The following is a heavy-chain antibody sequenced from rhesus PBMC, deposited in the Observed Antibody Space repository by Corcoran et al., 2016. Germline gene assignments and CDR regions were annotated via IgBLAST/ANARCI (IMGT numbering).Heavy chain of an antibody. CDR2: ISWSGVST. V-gene: IGHV3-201*01. Sequence: EVQLVESGGGVVQPGGSLRLSCAASGFTFDDYAMHWVRQALGNGLEWFSGISWSGVSTYHADSVKGQFTISRDNAKNSLYLQMGSLRAEDTALYYCARSLLVVVATPFDYWGHGVLVTVSS. CDR3: ARSLLVVVATPFDY. CDR1: GFTFDDYA. D-gene: IGHD2-21*01. J-gene: IGHJ4*01.